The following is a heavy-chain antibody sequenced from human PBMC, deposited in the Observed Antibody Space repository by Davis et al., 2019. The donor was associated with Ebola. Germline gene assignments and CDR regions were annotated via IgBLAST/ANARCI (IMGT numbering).Heavy chain of an antibody. J-gene: IGHJ4*02. CDR1: GFTFSGSA. CDR2: IRSKANSYAT. D-gene: IGHD3-3*01. Sequence: GGSLRLSCAASGFTFSGSAMHWVRQASGKGLEWVGRIRSKANSYATAYAASVKGRFTISRDDSKNTAYLQMNSLKTEDTAVYYCARDRETYYDFWSGYCFDYWGQGTLVTVSS. CDR3: ARDRETYYDFWSGYCFDY. V-gene: IGHV3-73*01.